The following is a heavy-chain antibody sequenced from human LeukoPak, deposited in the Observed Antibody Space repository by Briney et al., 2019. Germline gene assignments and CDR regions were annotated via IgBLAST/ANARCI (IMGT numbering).Heavy chain of an antibody. CDR2: TRNKANSYIT. J-gene: IGHJ4*02. Sequence: GGSLRLSCAASGFTFSDHFLDWVRQAPGKGLEWVGRTRNKANSYITEYAASVKGRFTISRDDSKNPLYLQMSSLKTDDTAMYYCASIRGTFGYWGQGTLVTVSS. D-gene: IGHD1-26*01. CDR1: GFTFSDHF. V-gene: IGHV3-72*01. CDR3: ASIRGTFGY.